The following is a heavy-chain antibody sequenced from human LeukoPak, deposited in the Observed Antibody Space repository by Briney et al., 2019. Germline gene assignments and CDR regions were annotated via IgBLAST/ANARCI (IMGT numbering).Heavy chain of an antibody. D-gene: IGHD3-22*01. V-gene: IGHV4-39*07. CDR3: ARDPVPNYYDSAGYYFDY. Sequence: SETLSLTCSVSGGSISSSSYYWGWIRQPPGKGLEWIGSIYYSGSTYYNPSLKSRVIKSVDTSKNQFSLKLSSVTAADTAIYYCARDPVPNYYDSAGYYFDYWGQGTLVTVSS. CDR2: IYYSGST. CDR1: GGSISSSSYY. J-gene: IGHJ4*02.